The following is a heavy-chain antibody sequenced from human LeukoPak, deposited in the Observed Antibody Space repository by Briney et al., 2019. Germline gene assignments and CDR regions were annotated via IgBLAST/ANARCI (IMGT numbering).Heavy chain of an antibody. Sequence: PGGSLRLSCAASGFIFNINAMTWVRQAPGKGLEWVSTIGDTDIMTHYADSVKGRFTVSRDNSKNTLYLQMNSLRADDTAVYYCVKYVGGDNGDRYLGDSWGHGTLVTVSS. CDR3: VKYVGGDNGDRYLGDS. CDR2: IGDTDIMT. D-gene: IGHD2-21*02. V-gene: IGHV3-23*01. J-gene: IGHJ5*01. CDR1: GFIFNINA.